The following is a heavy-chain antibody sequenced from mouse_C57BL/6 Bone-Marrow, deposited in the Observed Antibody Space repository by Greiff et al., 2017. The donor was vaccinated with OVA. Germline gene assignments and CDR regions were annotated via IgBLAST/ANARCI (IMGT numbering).Heavy chain of an antibody. Sequence: QVQLQQPGAELVKPGASVKLSCKASGYTFTSYWMHWVKQRPGRGLEWIGRLDPNSGCTTSNEKFKSKATLTVDKPSSTAYMQLSSLTSEDSAVYYCARGVYFDYWGQGTTLTVSS. J-gene: IGHJ2*01. CDR3: ARGVYFDY. CDR2: LDPNSGCT. CDR1: GYTFTSYW. V-gene: IGHV1-72*01.